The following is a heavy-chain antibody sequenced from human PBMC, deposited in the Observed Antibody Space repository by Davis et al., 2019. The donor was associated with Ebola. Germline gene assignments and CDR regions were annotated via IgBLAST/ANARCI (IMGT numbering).Heavy chain of an antibody. V-gene: IGHV1-69*13. J-gene: IGHJ6*04. Sequence: AASVKVSCKVSDYTLREISMHWVRQAPGIGLEWMGGIIPIFGTANYAQKFQGRVTITADESTSTAYMELSSLRSEDTAVYYCARINLHVRYYYYGMDVWGKGTTVTVSS. CDR1: DYTLREIS. CDR3: ARINLHVRYYYYGMDV. CDR2: IIPIFGTA.